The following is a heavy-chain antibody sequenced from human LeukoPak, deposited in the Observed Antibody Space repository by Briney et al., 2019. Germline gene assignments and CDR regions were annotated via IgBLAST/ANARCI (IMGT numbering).Heavy chain of an antibody. CDR2: IYYGGST. V-gene: IGHV4-59*01. D-gene: IGHD1-26*01. CDR1: GGSISSYY. CDR3: ARIVDYYMDV. J-gene: IGHJ6*03. Sequence: SETLSLTCTVSGGSISSYYWSWIRQPPGKGLEWIGYIYYGGSTNYNPSLKSRVTISVDTSKNQFSLKLSSVTAADAAVYYCARIVDYYMDVWGKGTTVTVSS.